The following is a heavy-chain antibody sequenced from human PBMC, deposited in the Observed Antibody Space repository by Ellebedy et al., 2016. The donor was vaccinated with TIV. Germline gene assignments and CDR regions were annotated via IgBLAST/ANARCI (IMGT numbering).Heavy chain of an antibody. Sequence: GESLKISCAASGFSFSTYWMSWVRQAPGKGLEWVATIHADGGDKYYVDSVRGRFTIARDNAKNSLYLQMNSLRADDTAVYYCATDVGLYWGQGTLVTVSS. CDR2: IHADGGDK. D-gene: IGHD1-26*01. CDR3: ATDVGLY. V-gene: IGHV3-7*03. J-gene: IGHJ4*02. CDR1: GFSFSTYW.